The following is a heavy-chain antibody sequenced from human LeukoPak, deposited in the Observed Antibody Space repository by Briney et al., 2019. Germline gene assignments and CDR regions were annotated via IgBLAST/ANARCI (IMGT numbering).Heavy chain of an antibody. CDR1: GGSISSSSYY. V-gene: IGHV4-61*02. J-gene: IGHJ4*02. CDR2: IYTSGST. CDR3: ARNGVNSGYTAFDY. Sequence: SETLSLTCTVSGGSISSSSYYWSWIRQPAGKGLEWIGRIYTSGSTNYNPSLKSRVTMSVDTSKNQFSLKLNSVTAADTAVYYCARNGVNSGYTAFDYWGQGTLVTVSS. D-gene: IGHD3-22*01.